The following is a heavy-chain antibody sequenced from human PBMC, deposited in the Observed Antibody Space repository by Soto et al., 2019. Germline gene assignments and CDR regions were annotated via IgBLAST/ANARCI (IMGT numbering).Heavy chain of an antibody. V-gene: IGHV4-34*01. CDR2: INHSGST. D-gene: IGHD6-6*01. Sequence: NPSETLSLTCAVYGGSFSGYYWSWIRQPPGKGLEWIGEINHSGSTNYNPSLKSRVTISVDTSKNQFSLKLSSVTAADTAVYYCARNGIIAAPRFDYWGQGTLVTVSS. J-gene: IGHJ4*02. CDR1: GGSFSGYY. CDR3: ARNGIIAAPRFDY.